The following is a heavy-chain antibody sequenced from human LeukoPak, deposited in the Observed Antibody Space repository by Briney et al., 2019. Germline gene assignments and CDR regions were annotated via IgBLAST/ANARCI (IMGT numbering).Heavy chain of an antibody. Sequence: SVKVSCKASGGTFSSYAISWVRQAPGQGLEWMGGIIPIFGTANYAQKFQGRVTITADESTSTAYMELSSLRSEDTAVYYCACERGSYFFYMDVWGKGTTVTVSS. J-gene: IGHJ6*03. D-gene: IGHD1-26*01. V-gene: IGHV1-69*13. CDR1: GGTFSSYA. CDR3: ACERGSYFFYMDV. CDR2: IIPIFGTA.